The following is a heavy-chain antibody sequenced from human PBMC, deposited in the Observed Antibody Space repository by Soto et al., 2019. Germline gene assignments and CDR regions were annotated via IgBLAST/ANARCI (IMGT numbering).Heavy chain of an antibody. J-gene: IGHJ5*02. CDR2: ISSSSSTI. D-gene: IGHD3-9*01. CDR1: GFTFSSYS. CDR3: ARGGIGVGYFDLNWFDR. Sequence: EVQLVESGGGLVQPGGSLRLSCAASGFTFSSYSMNWVRQAPGKGLEWVSYISSSSSTIYYADSVKGRFTISRDNAKNSLYLQMNCLRCEDTAVYYCARGGIGVGYFDLNWFDRWGQGTLVTVSS. V-gene: IGHV3-48*01.